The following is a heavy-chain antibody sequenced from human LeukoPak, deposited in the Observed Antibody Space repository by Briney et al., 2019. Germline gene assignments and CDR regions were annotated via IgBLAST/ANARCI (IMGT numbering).Heavy chain of an antibody. J-gene: IGHJ6*02. CDR1: GYTFTSYA. V-gene: IGHV7-4-1*02. CDR2: INTDTGNP. Sequence: GASVKVSCKASGYTFTSYAMNWVRQAPGQGLEWMGWINTDTGNPTYAQGFTGRFVFSLDTSVSTAYLQISSLKAEDTAVYYCARGGVQLWLSYYYGMDVWGQGTTVTVSS. CDR3: ARGGVQLWLSYYYGMDV. D-gene: IGHD5-18*01.